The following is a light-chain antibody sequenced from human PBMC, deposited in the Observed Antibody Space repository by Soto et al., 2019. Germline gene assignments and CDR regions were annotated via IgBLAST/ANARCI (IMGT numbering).Light chain of an antibody. CDR1: QTVIRS. CDR2: GAS. CDR3: QQYIDWPPYT. Sequence: EVVLTQSPATLSVSPGERATLSCRASQTVIRSLAWYQQKPGQAPRLLIYGASTRATGIPGRFSGSGSGTDFTLTISSLQSEDFAVYYGQQYIDWPPYTFGQGTKVEIK. J-gene: IGKJ2*01. V-gene: IGKV3-15*01.